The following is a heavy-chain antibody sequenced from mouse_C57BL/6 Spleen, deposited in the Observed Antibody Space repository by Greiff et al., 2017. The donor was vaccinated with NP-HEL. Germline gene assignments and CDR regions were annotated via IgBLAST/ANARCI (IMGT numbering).Heavy chain of an antibody. CDR1: GYTFTDYY. J-gene: IGHJ4*01. CDR3: ARDPITTVVARTMDY. Sequence: EVQLQQSGPELVKPGASVKISCKASGYTFTDYYMNWVKQSHGKSLEWIGDINPNNGGTSYNQKFKGKATLTVDKSSSTAYMELRSLTSEDSAVYYCARDPITTVVARTMDYWGQGTSVTVSS. V-gene: IGHV1-26*01. D-gene: IGHD1-1*01. CDR2: INPNNGGT.